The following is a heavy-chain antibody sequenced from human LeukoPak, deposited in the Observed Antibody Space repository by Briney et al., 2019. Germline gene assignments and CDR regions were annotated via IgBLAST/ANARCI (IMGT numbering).Heavy chain of an antibody. CDR1: GFTFSNYW. CDR3: ARGTGSGYYDSGYAFDI. J-gene: IGHJ3*02. Sequence: GGSLRLSCAASGFTFSNYWMTWVRQAPGKGLEWVANIKHDGSEDYYLDSVKGRFTISRDNAKNSLYLQMNSLRAEDTAVYYCARGTGSGYYDSGYAFDIWGQGTMVTVSS. V-gene: IGHV3-7*01. D-gene: IGHD3-22*01. CDR2: IKHDGSED.